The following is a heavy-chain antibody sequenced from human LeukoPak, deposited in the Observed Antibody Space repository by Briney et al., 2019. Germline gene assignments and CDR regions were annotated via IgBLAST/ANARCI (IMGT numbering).Heavy chain of an antibody. CDR1: GYSISSGYY. CDR3: ARYLYGSGSYHFDY. Sequence: SETLSLTCTVSGYSISSGYYWGWIRQAPGKGLEWIGSIYHSGSTYYNPSLKSRVTISVDTSKNPFSLKLSSVTAADTAVYYCARYLYGSGSYHFDYWGQGTLVTVSS. V-gene: IGHV4-38-2*02. D-gene: IGHD3-10*01. J-gene: IGHJ4*02. CDR2: IYHSGST.